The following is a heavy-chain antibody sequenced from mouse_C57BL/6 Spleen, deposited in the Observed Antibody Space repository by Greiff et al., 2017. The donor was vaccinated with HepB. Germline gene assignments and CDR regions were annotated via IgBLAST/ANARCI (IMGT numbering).Heavy chain of an antibody. CDR3: ARGELDYFDY. D-gene: IGHD4-1*01. J-gene: IGHJ2*01. Sequence: EVQRVESGPGLVKPSQSLSLTCSVTGYSITSGYYWNWIRQFPGNKLEWMGYISYDGSNNYNPSLKNRISITRDTSKNQFFLKLNSVTTEDTATYYRARGELDYFDYWGQGTTLTVSS. V-gene: IGHV3-6*01. CDR1: GYSITSGYY. CDR2: ISYDGSN.